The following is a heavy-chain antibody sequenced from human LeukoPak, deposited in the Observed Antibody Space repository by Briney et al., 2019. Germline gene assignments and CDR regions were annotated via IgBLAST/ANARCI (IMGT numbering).Heavy chain of an antibody. V-gene: IGHV1-2*02. CDR1: GYIFTDYY. CDR3: ARGKLLRSVLGNNWFDP. CDR2: INPNSGGT. J-gene: IGHJ5*02. Sequence: ASVKVSCKASGYIFTDYYMHWVRQAPGQGLEWMGWINPNSGGTNYAQKFQGRVTMTRDTSISTAYMELSRLRSDDTAVYYCARGKLLRSVLGNNWFDPWGRGTLVTVSS. D-gene: IGHD2-15*01.